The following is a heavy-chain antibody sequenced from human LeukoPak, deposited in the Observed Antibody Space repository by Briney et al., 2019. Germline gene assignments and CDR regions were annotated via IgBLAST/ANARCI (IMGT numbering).Heavy chain of an antibody. J-gene: IGHJ4*02. V-gene: IGHV1-46*01. CDR2: INPSGGST. D-gene: IGHD2-8*01. CDR3: ARVGTSCTNGVCFFDY. CDR1: GGTFSSYA. Sequence: ASVKVSCKASGGTFSSYAISWVRQAPGQGLEWMGIINPSGGSTSYAQKFQGRVTMTRDTSTSTVYMELSSLRSEDTAVYYCARVGTSCTNGVCFFDYWGQGTLVTVSS.